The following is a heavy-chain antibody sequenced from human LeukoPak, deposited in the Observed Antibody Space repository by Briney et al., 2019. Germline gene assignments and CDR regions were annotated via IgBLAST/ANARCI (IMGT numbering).Heavy chain of an antibody. V-gene: IGHV1-18*01. Sequence: SVKVSCKASGYSFTSYGISWVRQAPGQGLEWMGWISAYNGNTDYAQKFQGRVTMTTDTSTSTAYMELRSLRSDDTAVYYCARAYYGGNRPTDYWGQGTLVTVSS. CDR3: ARAYYGGNRPTDY. D-gene: IGHD4-23*01. CDR1: GYSFTSYG. CDR2: ISAYNGNT. J-gene: IGHJ4*02.